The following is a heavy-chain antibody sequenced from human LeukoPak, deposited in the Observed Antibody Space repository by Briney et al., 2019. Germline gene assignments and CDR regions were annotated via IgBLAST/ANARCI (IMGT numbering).Heavy chain of an antibody. Sequence: SETLSLTCAVYGGSFSGYYWSWIRQPPGKGLEWIGEINHSGSTNYNPSLKSRVTISVDTSKNQFSLKLSSVTAADPAVYYCARGPRGRYYYYMDVWGKGTTVTVSS. CDR1: GGSFSGYY. CDR2: INHSGST. J-gene: IGHJ6*03. V-gene: IGHV4-34*01. CDR3: ARGPRGRYYYYMDV.